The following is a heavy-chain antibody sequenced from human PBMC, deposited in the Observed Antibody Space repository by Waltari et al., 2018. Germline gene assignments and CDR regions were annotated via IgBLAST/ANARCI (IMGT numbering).Heavy chain of an antibody. CDR3: VGGGWGFYFDY. CDR2: ISSRTTYS. J-gene: IGHJ4*02. V-gene: IGHV3-21*01. D-gene: IGHD7-27*01. CDR1: GFSFSSSS. Sequence: EVQLVESGGGLVQPGGSLRLSCGASGFSFSSSSMNWVRQARGKGLEWVASISSRTTYSHSADAVNGRFNIARDDAENSLYLQMNRLRVEDTAVYYCVGGGWGFYFDYWGQGTVVTVSS.